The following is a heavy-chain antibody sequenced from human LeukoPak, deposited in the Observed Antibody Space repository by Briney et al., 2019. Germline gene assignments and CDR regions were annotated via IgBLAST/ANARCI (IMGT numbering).Heavy chain of an antibody. Sequence: PSQTLSLTCSVSGASIRSGDHHWSWLRQSPGKGLEWIGYIYFSGSRSSNPSLRSRLTISVDTSKNQFSLKLNSVTAADTALYYCARGGGGYTLHSFDYWGQGALVTVSS. CDR3: ARGGGGYTLHSFDY. D-gene: IGHD3-22*01. CDR1: GASIRSGDHH. J-gene: IGHJ4*02. CDR2: IYFSGSR. V-gene: IGHV4-30-4*08.